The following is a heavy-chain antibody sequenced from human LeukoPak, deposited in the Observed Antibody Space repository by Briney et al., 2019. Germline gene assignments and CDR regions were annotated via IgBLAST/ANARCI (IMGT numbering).Heavy chain of an antibody. D-gene: IGHD6-19*01. CDR3: ARHVADSGWQYFQH. CDR1: GGSISSYH. J-gene: IGHJ1*01. CDR2: IYYSGST. Sequence: SETLSLTCAVSGGSISSYHWSWIRQPPGKGLEWIGYIYYSGSTNYNPSLKSRVTISVDTSKNQFSLKLSSVTAADTAVYYCARHVADSGWQYFQHWGAGNLVTVSS. V-gene: IGHV4-59*01.